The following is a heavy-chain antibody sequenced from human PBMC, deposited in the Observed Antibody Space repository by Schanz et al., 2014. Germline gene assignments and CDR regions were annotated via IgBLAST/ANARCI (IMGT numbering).Heavy chain of an antibody. V-gene: IGHV3-11*04. CDR1: GFIFNDYY. D-gene: IGHD3-10*01. CDR3: AKSALWGSGVYYASQIDY. J-gene: IGHJ4*02. Sequence: QVQLVESGGGLVKPGGSLRLSCAASGFIFNDYYMNWIRQAPGKGLEWLSYISRDGTTSYYADSVKGRFTISRDNAKNSLYLEMTSLRGEDTAVYFCAKSALWGSGVYYASQIDYWGQGALVTVSS. CDR2: ISRDGTTS.